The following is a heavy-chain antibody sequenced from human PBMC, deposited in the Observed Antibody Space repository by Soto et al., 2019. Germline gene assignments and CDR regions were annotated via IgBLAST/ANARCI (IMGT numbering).Heavy chain of an antibody. CDR2: ISGSGGST. Sequence: EVQLLESGGGLVQPGGSLRLSCAASGFTFSSYAMSWVRQAPGKGLEWVSAISGSGGSTYYADSVKGRFTISRDNSKNTRYLQMNSRRAEDTAVYYCALREMGCSGGSCYSLHYYYYYMDVWGKGTTVTVSS. D-gene: IGHD2-15*01. V-gene: IGHV3-23*01. CDR1: GFTFSSYA. CDR3: ALREMGCSGGSCYSLHYYYYYMDV. J-gene: IGHJ6*03.